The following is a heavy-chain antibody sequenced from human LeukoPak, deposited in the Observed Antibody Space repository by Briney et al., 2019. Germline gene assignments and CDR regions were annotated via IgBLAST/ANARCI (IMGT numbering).Heavy chain of an antibody. J-gene: IGHJ4*02. CDR1: GGSISSYY. D-gene: IGHD3-22*01. CDR2: IYYSGST. V-gene: IGHV4-59*01. Sequence: PSETLSLTCTVSGGSISSYYWSWIRQPPGKGLEWIGYIYYSGSTNYNPSLKSRVTISVDTSKNQFSLKLSSVTAADTAVYYCARGSRGYYYDSSGYSFDYWGQGTLDTVSS. CDR3: ARGSRGYYYDSSGYSFDY.